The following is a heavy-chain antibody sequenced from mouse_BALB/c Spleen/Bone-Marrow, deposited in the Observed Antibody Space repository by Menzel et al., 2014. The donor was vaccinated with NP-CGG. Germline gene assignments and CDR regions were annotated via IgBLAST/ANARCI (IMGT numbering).Heavy chain of an antibody. D-gene: IGHD2-4*01. CDR1: GFTFSSFG. J-gene: IGHJ4*01. Sequence: EVQVVESGGGLVQPGGSRKLSCAASGFTFSSFGMHLVRRAPEKGLEWVAYISSGSSTIYYADTVKGRFTISRDNPKNTLFLQMTSLRSEDTAMYYCARKGALITHYYAMDYWGQGTSVTVSS. V-gene: IGHV5-17*02. CDR3: ARKGALITHYYAMDY. CDR2: ISSGSSTI.